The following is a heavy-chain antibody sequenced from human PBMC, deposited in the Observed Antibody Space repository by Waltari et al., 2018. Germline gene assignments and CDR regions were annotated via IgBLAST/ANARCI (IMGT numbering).Heavy chain of an antibody. J-gene: IGHJ3*02. CDR1: GFTFSHYG. CDR3: AKDAERPWGAFEI. D-gene: IGHD3-16*01. Sequence: EVQLLESGGGLVQPGGSLRLSCVTSGFTFSHYGMSWVRQAPGRGLEWVSTIGGSGGDTYYPESVRGRFIISRDNSQNTLYVQMNILRDEDTAVYYCAKDAERPWGAFEIRGQGTMVTVSS. CDR2: IGGSGGDT. V-gene: IGHV3-23*01.